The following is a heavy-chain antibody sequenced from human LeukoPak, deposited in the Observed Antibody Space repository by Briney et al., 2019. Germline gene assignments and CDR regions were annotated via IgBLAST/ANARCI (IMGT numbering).Heavy chain of an antibody. CDR2: IRSKANSYAT. Sequence: GGSLRLSCAASGFTFSGSAMHWVRQASGKGLEWVGRIRSKANSYATAYAASVKGRFTISRDDSKNTAYLQMNSLKTEDTAVYYCRATDLSNYHYYYMDVWGKGTTVTVSS. D-gene: IGHD2-2*01. CDR3: RATDLSNYHYYYMDV. CDR1: GFTFSGSA. V-gene: IGHV3-73*01. J-gene: IGHJ6*03.